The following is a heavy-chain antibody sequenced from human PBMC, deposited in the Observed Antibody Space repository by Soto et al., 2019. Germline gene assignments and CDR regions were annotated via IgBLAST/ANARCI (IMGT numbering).Heavy chain of an antibody. CDR1: GYTLTSYG. J-gene: IGHJ6*03. CDR3: ARGGLRYYDFWSGYSGTYMDV. V-gene: IGHV1-18*01. CDR2: ISAYNGNT. Sequence: ASVKVSCKASGYTLTSYGLSWVRQAPGQGLEWMGWISAYNGNTNYAQKLQGRVTVTTDTSTSTAYMELRSLRSDDTAVYYCARGGLRYYDFWSGYSGTYMDVWGKGTTVTVSS. D-gene: IGHD3-3*01.